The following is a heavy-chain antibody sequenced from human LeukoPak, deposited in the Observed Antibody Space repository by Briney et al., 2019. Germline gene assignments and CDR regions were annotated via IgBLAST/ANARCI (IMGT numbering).Heavy chain of an antibody. J-gene: IGHJ5*02. V-gene: IGHV1-46*01. D-gene: IGHD3-22*01. CDR3: ARGLPTTYYYDSSGYP. CDR1: GYTFTSYY. Sequence: ASVKVSCKASGYTFTSYYMHWVRQAPGQGLERMGIINPSGGSTSYAQKFQGRVTMTRDMSTSTVYMELSSLRSEDTAVYYCARGLPTTYYYDSSGYPWGQGALVTVSS. CDR2: INPSGGST.